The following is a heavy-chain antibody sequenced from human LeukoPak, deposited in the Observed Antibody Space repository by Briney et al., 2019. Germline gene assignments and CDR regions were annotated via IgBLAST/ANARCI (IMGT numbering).Heavy chain of an antibody. D-gene: IGHD6-19*01. CDR2: ISYGGSNK. V-gene: IGHV3-30*18. J-gene: IGHJ3*02. CDR1: GFTFSSYG. Sequence: GGSLRLSCAASGFTFSSYGMHWVRQAPGKGLEWVAVISYGGSNKYYADSVKGRFTISRDNSKNTLFLEMNSLRAEDTAVYYCAKALTSGWYLDAFNIWGQGTMVTVSS. CDR3: AKALTSGWYLDAFNI.